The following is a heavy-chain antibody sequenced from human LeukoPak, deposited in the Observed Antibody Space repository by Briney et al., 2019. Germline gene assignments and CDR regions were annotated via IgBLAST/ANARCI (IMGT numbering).Heavy chain of an antibody. CDR3: AGVGYVDTAMVYGMDV. J-gene: IGHJ6*02. CDR1: GGSISSGGYS. Sequence: NPSETPSLTCAVSGGSISSGGYSWSWIRQPPGKGLEWIGYIYHSGSTYYNPSLKSRVTISVDTSKNQFSLKLSSVTAADTAVYYCAGVGYVDTAMVYGMDVWGQGTTVTVSS. D-gene: IGHD5-18*01. V-gene: IGHV4-30-2*01. CDR2: IYHSGST.